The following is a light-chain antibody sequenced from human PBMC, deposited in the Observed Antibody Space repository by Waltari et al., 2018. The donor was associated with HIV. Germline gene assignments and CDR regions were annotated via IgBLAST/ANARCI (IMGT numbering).Light chain of an antibody. CDR3: QSSDSTLSGSV. CDR1: SPPLGPLA. V-gene: IGLV1-40*01. Sequence: QSVLTQPPSVSGAPGQSVPLSCTGTSPPLGPLAVHWYQQFPGTAPRLLIYNSNKRPSGVPDRFSASKAGTSASLAITGLQADDEAYYYCQSSDSTLSGSVFGGGTKLTVL. CDR2: NSN. J-gene: IGLJ2*01.